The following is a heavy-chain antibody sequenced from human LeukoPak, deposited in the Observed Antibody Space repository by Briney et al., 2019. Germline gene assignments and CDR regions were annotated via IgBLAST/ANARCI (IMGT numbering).Heavy chain of an antibody. Sequence: GGSLRLSCAASGFTFSSYGMHWVRQAPGKGLEWVAVISYDGSNKYYADSVKGRFTISRDNSKNTLYLQMNSLRAEDTAVYYCAKTSEGDYYYYYGMDVWGQGTTVTVSS. CDR1: GFTFSSYG. J-gene: IGHJ6*02. V-gene: IGHV3-30*18. CDR2: ISYDGSNK. CDR3: AKTSEGDYYYYYGMDV.